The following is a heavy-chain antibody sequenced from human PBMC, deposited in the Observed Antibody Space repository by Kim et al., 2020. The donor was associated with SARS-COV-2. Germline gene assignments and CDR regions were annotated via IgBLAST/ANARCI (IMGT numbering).Heavy chain of an antibody. D-gene: IGHD6-6*01. CDR2: ISGDGNYK. CDR3: ARQEGWGTSSIVDC. CDR1: GFTFSHYG. Sequence: GGSLRLSCAASGFTFSHYGIHWVRQAPGKGLEWVAVISGDGNYKYYADSVKGRFTISRDNSKNTLYLQMNSLRVEDTAVYYCARQEGWGTSSIVDCWGQGTLVTVSS. V-gene: IGHV3-30*03. J-gene: IGHJ4*02.